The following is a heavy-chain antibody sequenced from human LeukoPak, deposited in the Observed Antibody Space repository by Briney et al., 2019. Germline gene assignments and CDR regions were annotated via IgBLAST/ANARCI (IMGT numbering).Heavy chain of an antibody. CDR1: GGSISSYY. CDR3: ARAGRGYSLDY. CDR2: IYYSGST. D-gene: IGHD6-13*01. Sequence: SETLSLTCTVSGGSISSYYWGWIRQPPGKGLEWIGSIYYSGSTYYNPSLKSRVTISVDTSKNQFSLKLSSVTAADTAVYYCARAGRGYSLDYWGQGTLVTVSS. J-gene: IGHJ4*02. V-gene: IGHV4-39*07.